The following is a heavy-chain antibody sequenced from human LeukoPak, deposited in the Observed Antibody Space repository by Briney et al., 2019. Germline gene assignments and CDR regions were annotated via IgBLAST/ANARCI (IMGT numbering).Heavy chain of an antibody. V-gene: IGHV1-18*04. Sequence: GASVKVSCKASGYTFTSYGISWVRQGPGQGLERMGWISAYNGNTNYAQKLQGRVTMTTDTSTSTAYMELRSLRSDDTAVYYCAINPIVVVPAATSGANWFDPWGQGTLVTVSS. D-gene: IGHD2-2*01. CDR1: GYTFTSYG. CDR2: ISAYNGNT. J-gene: IGHJ5*02. CDR3: AINPIVVVPAATSGANWFDP.